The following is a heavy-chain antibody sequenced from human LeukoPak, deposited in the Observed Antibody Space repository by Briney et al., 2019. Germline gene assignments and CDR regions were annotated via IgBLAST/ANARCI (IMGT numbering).Heavy chain of an antibody. D-gene: IGHD3-22*01. CDR1: GGSISSYY. V-gene: IGHV4-59*01. Sequence: PSETLSLTCTVSGGSISSYYWSWIRQPPGKGLGWIGYIYYSGSTNYNPSLKSRVTISVDTSKNQFSLKLSSVTAADTAVYYCARDGRKHDSSGYYVYWGQGTLVTVSS. CDR3: ARDGRKHDSSGYYVY. J-gene: IGHJ4*02. CDR2: IYYSGST.